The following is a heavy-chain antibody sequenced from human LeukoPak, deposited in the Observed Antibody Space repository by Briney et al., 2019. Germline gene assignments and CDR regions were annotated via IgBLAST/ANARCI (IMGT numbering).Heavy chain of an antibody. CDR1: GYTFTVYY. CDR3: ARSKSSDYGDRYYFDS. Sequence: ASVTVSCTASGYTFTVYYIHWVRQAPRQGLEWMGWINPNSGDTKYAQNFQGRVTMTRDTSISTAYMELSSLRSVDTAVYYCARSKSSDYGDRYYFDSWGQGTLVTVSS. D-gene: IGHD4-17*01. V-gene: IGHV1-2*02. CDR2: INPNSGDT. J-gene: IGHJ4*02.